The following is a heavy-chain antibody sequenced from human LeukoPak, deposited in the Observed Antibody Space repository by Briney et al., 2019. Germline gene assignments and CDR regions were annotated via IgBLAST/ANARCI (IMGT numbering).Heavy chain of an antibody. CDR3: ARYQRLVRGVIISRWFDP. CDR2: INPNSGGT. Sequence: ASVKVSCKASGYTFTGYYMHWVRQAPGQGLEWMGWINPNSGGTNYAQKFQGRVTMTRDTSISTAYMELSRLRSDDTAVYYCARYQRLVRGVIISRWFDPWGQRTLVTVSS. J-gene: IGHJ5*02. D-gene: IGHD3-10*01. V-gene: IGHV1-2*02. CDR1: GYTFTGYY.